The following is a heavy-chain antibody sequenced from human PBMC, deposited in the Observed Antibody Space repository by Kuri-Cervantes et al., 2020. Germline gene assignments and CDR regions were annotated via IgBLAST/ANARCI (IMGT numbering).Heavy chain of an antibody. V-gene: IGHV3-33*08. CDR3: ARDRAWLTFES. CDR1: GFTFSSYG. J-gene: IGHJ4*02. CDR2: IWYDGSNK. Sequence: GGSLRLSCAASGFTFSSYGMHWVRQAPGKGLEWVAVIWYDGSNKYYADSVKGRFTISRDNAKNSLYLQMSSLGAEDTAIYYCARDRAWLTFESWGQGTLVTVSS. D-gene: IGHD5-12*01.